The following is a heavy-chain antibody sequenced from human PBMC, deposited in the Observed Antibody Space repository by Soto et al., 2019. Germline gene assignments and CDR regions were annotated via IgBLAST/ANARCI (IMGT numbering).Heavy chain of an antibody. CDR3: ARSGTTTPPFPEH. J-gene: IGHJ4*02. D-gene: IGHD1-1*01. Sequence: KTSETVSLTCVVSGYSISSAYYWGWIRQPPGKGLEWVGSVYHSGSTYYNPSLKSRITISLDTSKNHFSLKLRSVTAADSAVYYCARSGTTTPPFPEHWGPGALVTVSS. V-gene: IGHV4-38-2*01. CDR2: VYHSGST. CDR1: GYSISSAYY.